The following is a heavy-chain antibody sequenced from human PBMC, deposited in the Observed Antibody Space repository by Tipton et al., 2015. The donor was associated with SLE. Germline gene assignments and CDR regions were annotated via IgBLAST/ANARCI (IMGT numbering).Heavy chain of an antibody. D-gene: IGHD6-13*01. CDR2: IYYSGST. J-gene: IGHJ6*02. CDR1: GGSISSHY. Sequence: TLSLTCTVSGGSISSHYWSWIRQPPGKGLEWIGYIYYSGSTNYNPSLKSRVTISVDTSKNQFSLKLSSVAAADTAVYYCARAYTQRSSWYNYYYYGMDVWGQGTTVTVSS. CDR3: ARAYTQRSSWYNYYYYGMDV. V-gene: IGHV4-59*08.